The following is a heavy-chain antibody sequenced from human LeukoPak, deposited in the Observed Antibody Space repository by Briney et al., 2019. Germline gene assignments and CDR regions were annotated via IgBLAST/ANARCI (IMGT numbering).Heavy chain of an antibody. CDR1: GFTFSSYA. Sequence: GGSLRLSCAASGFTFSSYAMSWVRQAPGEGLGWVSAIRGCGGSTYYADSVKGRFTISRDNSKNTLYLQMNSLRAEDTAVYYWAKQWLDEALFDYWGQGTLVTVSS. J-gene: IGHJ4*02. D-gene: IGHD6-19*01. CDR2: IRGCGGST. V-gene: IGHV3-23*01. CDR3: AKQWLDEALFDY.